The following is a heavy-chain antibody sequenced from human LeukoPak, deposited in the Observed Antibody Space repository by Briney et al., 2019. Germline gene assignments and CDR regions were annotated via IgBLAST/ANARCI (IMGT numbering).Heavy chain of an antibody. CDR1: GFTFSSSW. J-gene: IGHJ6*04. CDR3: ARDPGYESWSPFWGGMDV. V-gene: IGHV3-74*01. CDR2: ITRDGSST. D-gene: IGHD3-16*01. Sequence: HTGGSLRLSCAASGFTFSSSWMHWVRQAPGKGLVWVPRITRDGSSTTYADSVKGRFTTSRDNAKNTLYLQMDSLRDDDTAVYYCARDPGYESWSPFWGGMDVWGNGTTVIVSS.